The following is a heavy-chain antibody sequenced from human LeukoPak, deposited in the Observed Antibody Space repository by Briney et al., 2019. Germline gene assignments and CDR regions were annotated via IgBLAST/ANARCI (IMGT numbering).Heavy chain of an antibody. J-gene: IGHJ4*02. CDR3: ARQPEAGTDRRFDN. Sequence: SETLSLTCAVYGGSFSGHYWSWIRQPPGKGLEWIGEINHSGSTNYNPSLKSRVTISVDTSKNQFSLKLSSVTAADTAVYYCARQPEAGTDRRFDNWGQGTLVTVSS. D-gene: IGHD6-19*01. V-gene: IGHV4-34*01. CDR1: GGSFSGHY. CDR2: INHSGST.